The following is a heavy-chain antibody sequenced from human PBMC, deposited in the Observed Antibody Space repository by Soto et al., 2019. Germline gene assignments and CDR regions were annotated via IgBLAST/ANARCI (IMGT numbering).Heavy chain of an antibody. CDR1: GYTFTSYG. Sequence: AASVKVSCKASGYTFTSYGISWVRQAPGQGLEWMGWISAYNGNTNYAQKLQGRVTMTTDTSTSTAYMELRSLRSDDTAVYYCARSMVRGVIEGEYYYYYGMDVWGQGTTVTVSS. J-gene: IGHJ6*02. V-gene: IGHV1-18*01. CDR2: ISAYNGNT. CDR3: ARSMVRGVIEGEYYYYYGMDV. D-gene: IGHD3-10*01.